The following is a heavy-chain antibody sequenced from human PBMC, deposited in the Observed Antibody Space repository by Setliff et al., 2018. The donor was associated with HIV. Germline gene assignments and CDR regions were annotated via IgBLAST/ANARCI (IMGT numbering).Heavy chain of an antibody. J-gene: IGHJ4*02. CDR3: AGPHHYFDF. CDR2: VNHSGTT. CDR1: GAPLNGFF. Sequence: PSETLSLTCAVYGAPLNGFFWSWVRQRPERGLEWIGEVNHSGTTNYNPSLKSRVTISVETSRRQFSLSLTSMTAADTAMYYCAGPHHYFDFWGQGTQVTVSS. V-gene: IGHV4-34*01.